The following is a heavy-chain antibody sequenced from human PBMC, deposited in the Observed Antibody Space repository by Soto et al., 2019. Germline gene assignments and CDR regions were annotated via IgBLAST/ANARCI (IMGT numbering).Heavy chain of an antibody. CDR2: INHSGST. J-gene: IGHJ6*02. Sequence: SDSLSLACAVYGGSVSGSYWSWIRQPPGKGLEWIGEINHSGSTNYNPSLKSRVTISVDTSKNQFSLKLSSVTAADTAVYYCARGRFPIVVVPAAIRFGYYGMDVWGQGTTVTVSS. D-gene: IGHD2-2*02. CDR3: ARGRFPIVVVPAAIRFGYYGMDV. CDR1: GGSVSGSY. V-gene: IGHV4-34*01.